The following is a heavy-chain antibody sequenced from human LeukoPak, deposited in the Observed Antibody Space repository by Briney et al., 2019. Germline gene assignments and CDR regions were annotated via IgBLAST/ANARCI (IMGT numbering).Heavy chain of an antibody. CDR1: GFTFSSYA. J-gene: IGHJ3*02. Sequence: GGSLRLSCAASGFTFSSYAMSWVRQAPGKGLEWVSAISGSGGSTYYADSVKGRFTISRDNSKNTLYPQMNSLRAEDTAVYYCAKVRAYYYDSSGTLKAFDIWGQGTMVTVSS. CDR3: AKVRAYYYDSSGTLKAFDI. V-gene: IGHV3-23*01. D-gene: IGHD3-22*01. CDR2: ISGSGGST.